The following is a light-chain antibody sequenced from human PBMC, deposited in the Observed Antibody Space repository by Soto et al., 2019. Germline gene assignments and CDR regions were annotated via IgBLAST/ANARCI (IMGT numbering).Light chain of an antibody. Sequence: EIVMTQSPATLSVSPGERATLSCRASQSVSSNLAWYPQKPVQAPRLLIYGASTSATGIPARFSVSWSGTEFTLTLSSMQSEDFAVYYCQQYNNWPPWTFGQGTKVEIK. CDR2: GAS. CDR1: QSVSSN. CDR3: QQYNNWPPWT. V-gene: IGKV3-15*01. J-gene: IGKJ1*01.